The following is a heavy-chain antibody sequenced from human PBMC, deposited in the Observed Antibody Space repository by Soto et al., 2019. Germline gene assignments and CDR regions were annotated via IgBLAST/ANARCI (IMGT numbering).Heavy chain of an antibody. CDR2: IYYSGST. Sequence: QLQLQDSGPGLVKPSETLSLTCTVSGGSISSSSYYWGWIRQPPGKGLEWIGSIYYSGSTYYNPSLKSRVTLSVDTSKNQFSLKLSSVTAADTAVYYCSTRSLQWLVWDYWGQGTLVTVSS. V-gene: IGHV4-39*01. J-gene: IGHJ4*02. D-gene: IGHD6-19*01. CDR1: GGSISSSSYY. CDR3: STRSLQWLVWDY.